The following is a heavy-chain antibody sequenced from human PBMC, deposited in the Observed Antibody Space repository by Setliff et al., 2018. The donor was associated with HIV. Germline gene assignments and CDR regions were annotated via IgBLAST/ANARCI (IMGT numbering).Heavy chain of an antibody. J-gene: IGHJ4*02. V-gene: IGHV4-61*02. D-gene: IGHD3-10*01. CDR3: ARGSYTVRIDY. CDR2: IYSNGRT. Sequence: SETQSLTCTVSGGSITSGSYYWSWIRQPAGKGLEWIGRIYSNGRTTHNPSLKSRVTISRDTSENQFSLRLSSVTAADTAVYYCARGSYTVRIDYWGQGTRVTVSS. CDR1: GGSITSGSYY.